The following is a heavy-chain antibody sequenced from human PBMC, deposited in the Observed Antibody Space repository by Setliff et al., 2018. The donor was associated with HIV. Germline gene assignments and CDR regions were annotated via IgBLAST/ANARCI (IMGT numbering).Heavy chain of an antibody. J-gene: IGHJ5*02. CDR3: ARTVATIAAAGTSWWLDP. CDR1: GYTFTAYY. Sequence: ASVKVSCKSSGYTFTAYYLHWVRQAPGQGLEWMGWINTYNRQTKYADNLRDRVTMTTDTPSSTAYMELRSLRSDDTAVYYCARTVATIAAAGTSWWLDPWGQGTLVTVSS. D-gene: IGHD6-13*01. V-gene: IGHV1-18*04. CDR2: INTYNRQT.